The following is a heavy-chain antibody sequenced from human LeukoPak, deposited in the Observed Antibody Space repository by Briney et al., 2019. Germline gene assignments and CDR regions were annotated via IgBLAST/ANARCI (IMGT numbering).Heavy chain of an antibody. CDR2: IYYSGST. J-gene: IGHJ5*02. CDR3: ARDSGTTGEVKFDP. CDR1: GGSITSYY. V-gene: IGHV4-59*12. Sequence: SETLSLTCTVSGGSITSYYWSWIRQPPGKGLEWIGYIYYSGSTNYNPSQKSRVTMSIDTSKNQFSLNLISVTAADTAVYYCARDSGTTGEVKFDPWGQGTLVTVSS. D-gene: IGHD3-10*01.